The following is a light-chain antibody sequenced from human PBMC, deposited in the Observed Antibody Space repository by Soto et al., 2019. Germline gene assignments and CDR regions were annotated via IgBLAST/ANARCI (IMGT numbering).Light chain of an antibody. CDR3: LQVYNFPRT. CDR1: RSISPW. V-gene: IGKV1-5*01. J-gene: IGKJ1*01. CDR2: GAS. Sequence: DIQMAQSPSTLSAPFVHGLTIACRASRSISPWLAWYQQKPGKPPKLLIYGASSLAAGVPSRFSGSGSGTDFTLTINSLHPEDFATYYCLQVYNFPRTFGQGTKVDIK.